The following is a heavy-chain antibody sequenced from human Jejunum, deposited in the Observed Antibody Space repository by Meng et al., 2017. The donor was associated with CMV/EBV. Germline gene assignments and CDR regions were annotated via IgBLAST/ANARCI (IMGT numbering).Heavy chain of an antibody. CDR3: VKGGRREPLDY. D-gene: IGHD1-26*01. CDR2: IYSGGST. J-gene: IGHJ4*02. CDR1: GFTVSCNY. V-gene: IGHV3-53*01. Sequence: LSCAASGFTVSCNYMTWVRQAPGKGLEWVSLIYSGGSTYPADSVKGRFTISRDNSKNTLYLQMNSLRAEDTALYYCVKGGRREPLDYWGQGTLVTVSS.